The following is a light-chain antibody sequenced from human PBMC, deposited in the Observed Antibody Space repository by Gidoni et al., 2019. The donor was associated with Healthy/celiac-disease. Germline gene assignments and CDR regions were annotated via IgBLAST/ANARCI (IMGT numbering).Light chain of an antibody. J-gene: IGLJ3*02. Sequence: SYELTQPPSLSVSPGQTASITCSGDKLGDKYACWYQQKPGQSPVMVIYQDSKRPSGIPGRFSGSNSGNTATLTISGTQAMDEADYYCQAWDSSLWVFGGGTKLTVL. CDR2: QDS. CDR3: QAWDSSLWV. CDR1: KLGDKY. V-gene: IGLV3-1*01.